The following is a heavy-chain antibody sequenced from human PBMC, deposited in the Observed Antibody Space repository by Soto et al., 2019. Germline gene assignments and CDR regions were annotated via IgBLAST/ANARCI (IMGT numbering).Heavy chain of an antibody. V-gene: IGHV4-59*01. D-gene: IGHD4-17*01. CDR1: GGSISSYY. J-gene: IGHJ4*02. Sequence: PSETLSLTCTVSGGSISSYYWSWIRQPPGKGLEWIGYIYYSGSTNYNPSLKSRVAISVDTSKNQFSLKLSSVTAADTAVYYCARVGAEGNGVIFYYFDYWGQGTLVTVSS. CDR2: IYYSGST. CDR3: ARVGAEGNGVIFYYFDY.